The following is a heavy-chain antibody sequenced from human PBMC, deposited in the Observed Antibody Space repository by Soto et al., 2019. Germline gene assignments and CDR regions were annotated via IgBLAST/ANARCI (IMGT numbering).Heavy chain of an antibody. D-gene: IGHD6-13*01. CDR1: GGSISSHY. V-gene: IGHV4-59*08. CDR3: ARPRGIAPAVWYFDL. Sequence: QVQLQESGPGLVKPSETLSLTCTVSGGSISSHYWSWIRQPPGRGLEWIGFIYYSGITDSNPSLKIRVTISLATSKTQLSLRLSSVTAADTAVYYCARPRGIAPAVWYFDLWGRGTLVTVSS. J-gene: IGHJ2*01. CDR2: IYYSGIT.